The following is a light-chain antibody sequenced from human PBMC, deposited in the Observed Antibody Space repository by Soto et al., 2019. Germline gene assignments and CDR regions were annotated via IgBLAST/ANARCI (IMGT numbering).Light chain of an antibody. CDR3: QQYGSSLYT. CDR2: GAS. CDR1: QSLSDN. J-gene: IGKJ2*01. V-gene: IGKV3-20*01. Sequence: EIVMTQSPATLAGSPGETVTLSCRASQSLSDNLAWYQQKPGQAPRLLIYGASSRATGIPDRFSGSGSGTDFTLTISRLEPEDFAVYYCQQYGSSLYTFGQGTKLEIK.